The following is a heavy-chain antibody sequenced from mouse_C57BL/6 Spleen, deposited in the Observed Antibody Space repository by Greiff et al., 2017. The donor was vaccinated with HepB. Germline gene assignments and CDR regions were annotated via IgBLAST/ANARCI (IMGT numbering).Heavy chain of an antibody. CDR2: ISYSGST. CDR3: ARDGSNYYGSSSPFAY. V-gene: IGHV3-1*01. CDR1: GYSITSGYD. J-gene: IGHJ3*01. D-gene: IGHD1-1*01. Sequence: EVQLQQSGPGMVKPSQSLSLTCTVTGYSITSGYDWHWIRHFPGNKLEWMGYISYSGSTNYNPSLKSRISITHDTSKNHFFLKLNSVTTEDTATYYCARDGSNYYGSSSPFAYWGQGTLVTVSA.